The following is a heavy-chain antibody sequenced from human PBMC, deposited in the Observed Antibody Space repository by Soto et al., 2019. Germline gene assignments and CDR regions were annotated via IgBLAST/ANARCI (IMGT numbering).Heavy chain of an antibody. J-gene: IGHJ4*02. D-gene: IGHD1-1*01. CDR1: GGSISSGGYY. Sequence: QVQLQESGPGLVRPSQTLSLTCTVSGGSISSGGYYWSWIRQHPGKGLEWIGHIYYTGTTYYNPSLKSRITISVDTSKHQFSLKLTSVTAADTAVYYCARDREEGLERVYDYWGQGTLVTVSS. CDR2: IYYTGTT. CDR3: ARDREEGLERVYDY. V-gene: IGHV4-31*03.